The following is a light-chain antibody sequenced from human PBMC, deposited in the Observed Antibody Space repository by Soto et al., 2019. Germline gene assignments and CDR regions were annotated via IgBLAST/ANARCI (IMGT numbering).Light chain of an antibody. CDR2: HSS. V-gene: IGKV1-5*03. CDR1: HSISVW. Sequence: DIPMTQSPSTLSASVGDRVSIACRASHSISVWLAWFQQKPGKAPKLLIYHSSILQGGVPSRFSGSGSGTEFTLTISSLQPDDFSFYYCQQYNIYPPTFGQGTKV. CDR3: QQYNIYPPT. J-gene: IGKJ1*01.